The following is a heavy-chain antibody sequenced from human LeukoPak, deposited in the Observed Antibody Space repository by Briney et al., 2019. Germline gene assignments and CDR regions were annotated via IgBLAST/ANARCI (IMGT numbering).Heavy chain of an antibody. Sequence: GGSLRLSCTASGFTFGDYAMSWFRQAPGKGLEWVGFIRSKAYGGTTEYAASVKGRFTISRDDSKNTLYLQMNSLKTEDTAVYYCTTWIQLWSYYYYGMDVWGQGTTVTVSS. CDR3: TTWIQLWSYYYYGMDV. CDR2: IRSKAYGGTT. J-gene: IGHJ6*02. CDR1: GFTFGDYA. D-gene: IGHD5-18*01. V-gene: IGHV3-49*03.